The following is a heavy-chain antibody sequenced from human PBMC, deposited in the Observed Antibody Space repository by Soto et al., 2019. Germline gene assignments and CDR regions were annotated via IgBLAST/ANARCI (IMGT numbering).Heavy chain of an antibody. CDR2: IVVGSGHT. CDR1: GFTFTSSA. J-gene: IGHJ4*02. D-gene: IGHD2-15*01. CDR3: AADSRYCSGGNCEDY. V-gene: IGHV1-58*02. Sequence: QMQLVQSGPEVKKPGTSVKVSCKASGFTFTSSAMQWVRQARGQRLEWIGWIVVGSGHTNYAQKFQERVTITRDMSTSTAYMALSSLRSEDTAVYYCAADSRYCSGGNCEDYWGQGTLVTVSS.